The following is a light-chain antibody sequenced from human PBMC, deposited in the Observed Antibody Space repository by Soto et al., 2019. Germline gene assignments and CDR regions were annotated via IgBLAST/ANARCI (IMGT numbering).Light chain of an antibody. V-gene: IGLV2-14*01. CDR3: SSFSSSSTPYV. J-gene: IGLJ1*01. CDR1: STDVGGYKY. Sequence: QSALTQPASMSGSPGQSITISCTGTSTDVGGYKYVSWYQQHPGTAPKLMIFEVNGRPSGVSDRFSGSKSGNTASLTISGLQPEDEADYYCSSFSSSSTPYVFGTGTKLTVL. CDR2: EVN.